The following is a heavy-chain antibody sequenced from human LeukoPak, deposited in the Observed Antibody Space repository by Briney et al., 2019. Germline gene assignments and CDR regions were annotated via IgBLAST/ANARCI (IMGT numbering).Heavy chain of an antibody. CDR1: GGSISSYY. Sequence: SETLSLTCTVSGGSISSYYWSWIRQPPGTGLEWIGYIYYSGSTNYNPSLKSRVTISVDTSKNQFSLKLSSVTAADTAVYYCARGPADTAMYSGGDYGMDVWGQGTTVTVSS. V-gene: IGHV4-59*01. D-gene: IGHD5-18*01. CDR2: IYYSGST. CDR3: ARGPADTAMYSGGDYGMDV. J-gene: IGHJ6*02.